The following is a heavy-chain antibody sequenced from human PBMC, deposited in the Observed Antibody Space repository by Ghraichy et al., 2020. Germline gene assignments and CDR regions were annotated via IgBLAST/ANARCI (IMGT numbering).Heavy chain of an antibody. CDR3: AREGGGIVEAANQY. CDR1: GYTFTGYY. J-gene: IGHJ1*01. V-gene: IGHV1-2*06. D-gene: IGHD1-26*01. Sequence: ASVKVSCKASGYTFTGYYIHWVRQAPGQGLKWMGRIIPNSGGTTYAQNFQGRVTMTRDTSISTAYMELTNLRSDDTAVYYCAREGGGIVEAANQYWGQGTLVTVSP. CDR2: IIPNSGGT.